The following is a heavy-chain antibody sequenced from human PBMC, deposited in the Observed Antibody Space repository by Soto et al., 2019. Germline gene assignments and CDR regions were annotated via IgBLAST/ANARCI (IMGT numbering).Heavy chain of an antibody. D-gene: IGHD5-12*01. Sequence: GESLKISCKGSGYSFTSYWIGWVRQMPGKGLEWMGIIYPGDSDTRYSPSFQGQVTISADKSISTAYLQWSSLKASDTAMYYCARVSGATIFYYYYMDVWGKGTTVTLSS. CDR1: GYSFTSYW. J-gene: IGHJ6*03. CDR2: IYPGDSDT. CDR3: ARVSGATIFYYYYMDV. V-gene: IGHV5-51*01.